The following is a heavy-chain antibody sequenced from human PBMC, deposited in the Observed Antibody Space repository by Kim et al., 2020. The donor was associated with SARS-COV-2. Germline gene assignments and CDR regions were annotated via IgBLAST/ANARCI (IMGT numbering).Heavy chain of an antibody. D-gene: IGHD3-3*01. CDR1: GFSFSDHY. J-gene: IGHJ4*02. CDR2: ISSSGSTI. Sequence: GGSLRLSCAASGFSFSDHYMSWIRQAPGKGLEWVSHISSSGSTIYYADSVRGRFTISRDNVKSSLYLQMNSLRADDTAVYYCVRDRTWISQSGSRGDIWGQGTLVTVSS. V-gene: IGHV3-11*01. CDR3: VRDRTWISQSGSRGDI.